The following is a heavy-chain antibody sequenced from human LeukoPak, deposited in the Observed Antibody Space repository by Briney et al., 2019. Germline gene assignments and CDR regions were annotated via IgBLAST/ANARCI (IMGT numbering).Heavy chain of an antibody. CDR1: GFTFSSYT. D-gene: IGHD3-10*01. Sequence: GGSLRLSCAASGFTFSSYTMNWVRQAPGRGLEWVANIKEDGSAKYYVDSVKGRFTISRDNSKNTLYLQMNSLRAEDTAVYYCARDLSYGSGSSYDYWGQGTLVTVSS. CDR3: ARDLSYGSGSSYDY. CDR2: IKEDGSAK. J-gene: IGHJ4*02. V-gene: IGHV3-7*01.